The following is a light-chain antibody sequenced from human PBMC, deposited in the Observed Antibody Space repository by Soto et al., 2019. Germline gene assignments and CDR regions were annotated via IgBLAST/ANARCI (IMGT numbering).Light chain of an antibody. J-gene: IGLJ3*02. CDR2: EVS. V-gene: IGLV2-14*01. CDR1: SSDVGAYGY. Sequence: QSVLTQPASVSGSPGQSITISCTGTSSDVGAYGYVSWCQHHPGKAPKLLIYEVSNRPSGVSNRFSGSKSGNTASLTISGLQAEDEAEYYCTSYTSRRTVLFGGGTKLTVL. CDR3: TSYTSRRTVL.